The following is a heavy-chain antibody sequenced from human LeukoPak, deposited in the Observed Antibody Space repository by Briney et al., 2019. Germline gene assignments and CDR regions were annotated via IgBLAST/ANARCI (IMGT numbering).Heavy chain of an antibody. J-gene: IGHJ6*02. CDR3: ARLTIGGMDV. D-gene: IGHD2-21*02. CDR2: ISGDGGST. CDR1: GFTFDDYA. V-gene: IGHV3-43*02. Sequence: PGGSLRLSCAASGFTFDDYAMHWVRQAPGKGLEWVSLISGDGGSTYYADSVKGRFTISRDNSKNSLYLQMNSLRTEDTALYFCARLTIGGMDVWGQGTTVTVSS.